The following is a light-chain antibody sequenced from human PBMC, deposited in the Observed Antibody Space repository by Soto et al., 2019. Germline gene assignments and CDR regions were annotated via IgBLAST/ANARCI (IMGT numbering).Light chain of an antibody. Sequence: EVVLTQSPATLSVSPGDRATLSCRASQSVSRNLAWYQQKPGQAPRLLIYGASTRATGVPARFSGSGSATEFTLSISSLQSEDVAVYYCQQYYNVPRTFGQGTKVEIK. V-gene: IGKV3-15*01. J-gene: IGKJ1*01. CDR3: QQYYNVPRT. CDR1: QSVSRN. CDR2: GAS.